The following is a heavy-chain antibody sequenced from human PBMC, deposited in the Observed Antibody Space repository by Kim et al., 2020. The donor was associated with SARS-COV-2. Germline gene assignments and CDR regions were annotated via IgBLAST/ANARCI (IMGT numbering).Heavy chain of an antibody. D-gene: IGHD6-19*01. CDR1: GYTFSSYA. CDR2: IIPILGIA. V-gene: IGHV1-69*04. Sequence: SVKVSCKASGYTFSSYAINWVRQAPGQGLEWMGRIIPILGIANYAQKFQGRVTMTADKSTSTAYMELSSLRSEDTAVYYCARDGWLVTKWGQGSPVTVSS. J-gene: IGHJ4*02. CDR3: ARDGWLVTK.